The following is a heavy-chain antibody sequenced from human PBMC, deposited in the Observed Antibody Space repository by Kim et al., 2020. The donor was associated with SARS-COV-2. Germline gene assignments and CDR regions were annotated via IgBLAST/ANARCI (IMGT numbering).Heavy chain of an antibody. CDR3: ARDYAIGVAYYCCYYGMDV. V-gene: IGHV3-48*03. CDR1: GFTFSSYG. J-gene: IGHJ6*02. D-gene: IGHD2-15*01. Sequence: GGSLRLSCAASGFTFSSYGMNWVRQAPGKGLEWVSYICSGGSTIYYADSVKGRFTISRDNAKNALYLQMNSLRAEDTAVYYCARDYAIGVAYYCCYYGMDVWGQGTTVTVSS. CDR2: ICSGGSTI.